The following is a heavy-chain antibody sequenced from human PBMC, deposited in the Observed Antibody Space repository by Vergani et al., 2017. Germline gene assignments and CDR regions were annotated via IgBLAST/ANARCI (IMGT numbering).Heavy chain of an antibody. CDR3: ARGSSWPYYFDY. Sequence: EVQLVESGGGLVQPGGTLRLSCAASGFTFSSYWMYWVRQAPGKGLVWVSRINSDGSSTSYADSVKGRFTISRDNAKNSLYLQMNGLGDEDTAVYYCARGSSWPYYFDYWGQGTLVTVSS. V-gene: IGHV3-74*01. CDR2: INSDGSST. J-gene: IGHJ4*02. CDR1: GFTFSSYW. D-gene: IGHD6-13*01.